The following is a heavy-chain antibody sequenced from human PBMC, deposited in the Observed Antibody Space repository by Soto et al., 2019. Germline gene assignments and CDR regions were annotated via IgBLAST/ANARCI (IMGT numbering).Heavy chain of an antibody. J-gene: IGHJ3*02. V-gene: IGHV3-23*01. CDR1: GFTVSSYA. CDR3: AKDFGYNYGYDAFDI. CDR2: ISGSGGST. D-gene: IGHD5-18*01. Sequence: EVQLLESGGGSVQPGGSLRLSCAASGFTVSSYAMSWVRQAPGKGLEWVSGISGSGGSTYYVDSVKGRLTISRDNSKNTLDLQMNNLRAEDTAVYYCAKDFGYNYGYDAFDIWGQGTMVTVSS.